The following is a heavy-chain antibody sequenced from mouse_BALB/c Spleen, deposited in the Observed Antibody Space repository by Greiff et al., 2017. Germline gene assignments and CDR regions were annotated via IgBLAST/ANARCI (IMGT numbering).Heavy chain of an antibody. J-gene: IGHJ4*01. V-gene: IGHV1S22*01. Sequence: LQQPGSELVRPGASVKLSCKASGYTFTSYWMHWVKQRHGQGLEWIGNIYPGSGSTNYDEKFKSKGTLTVDTSSSTAYMHLSSLTSEDSAVYYCNAMDYWGQGTSVTVSS. CDR3: NAMDY. CDR1: GYTFTSYW. CDR2: IYPGSGST.